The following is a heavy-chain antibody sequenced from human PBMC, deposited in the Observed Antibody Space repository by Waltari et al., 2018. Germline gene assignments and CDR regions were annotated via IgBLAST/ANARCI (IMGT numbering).Heavy chain of an antibody. CDR3: ARDRNGGNSGDFQH. V-gene: IGHV1-69*01. CDR1: GGTFSSYA. Sequence: QVQLVQSGAEVEKPGSSVKVSRKAPGGTFSSYAISWVRQAPGQGLEWMGGIIPIFGTANYAQKFQSRVTITADESTSTAYMELSSLRSEDTAVYYCARDRNGGNSGDFQHWGQGTLVTVSS. J-gene: IGHJ1*01. CDR2: IIPIFGTA. D-gene: IGHD2-21*02.